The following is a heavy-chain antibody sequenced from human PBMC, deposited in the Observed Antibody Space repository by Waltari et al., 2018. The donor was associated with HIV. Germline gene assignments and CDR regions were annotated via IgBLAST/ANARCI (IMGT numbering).Heavy chain of an antibody. D-gene: IGHD3-3*01. CDR3: AQAGVVPALFDL. J-gene: IGHJ2*01. V-gene: IGHV4-38-2*02. Sequence: QVQLQESGPGLVKPSENLPPTCKVSESSINTDNYWGWIRRHLGKGLEWLWSASHSGGTFHNASLQSRVTISVDRSNNQFSLKMNSVSAADTAVYYCAQAGVVPALFDLWGRGTLVTVSS. CDR1: ESSINTDNY. CDR2: ASHSGGT.